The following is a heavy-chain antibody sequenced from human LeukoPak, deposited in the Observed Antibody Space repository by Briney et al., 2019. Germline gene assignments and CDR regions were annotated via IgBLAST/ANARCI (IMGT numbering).Heavy chain of an antibody. CDR3: ARGGSPVPLY. CDR1: GGSISSYY. V-gene: IGHV4-59*01. J-gene: IGHJ4*02. D-gene: IGHD1-26*01. Sequence: SETLSLTCTVSGGSISSYYWSCIRQPPGKGLEWIGYIYYSGSSNYNPSLKSRVTLSVDTSKNQFSLKLSSVTAADTAVYYCARGGSPVPLYWGQGTLVTVSS. CDR2: IYYSGSS.